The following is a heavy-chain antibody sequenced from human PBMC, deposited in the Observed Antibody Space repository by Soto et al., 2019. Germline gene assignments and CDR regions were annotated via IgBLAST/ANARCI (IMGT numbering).Heavy chain of an antibody. CDR2: VSPKNGDT. Sequence: GASVKVSCKASGYAFTGYYIHWVRQAPGQGLEWMGWVSPKNGDTDYARRFQGRVTMTRDTSITSAYLDLTRLRYDDTATYFCARANSGDDDEFDYWGQGTSVTVSS. D-gene: IGHD5-12*01. CDR1: GYAFTGYY. V-gene: IGHV1-2*02. CDR3: ARANSGDDDEFDY. J-gene: IGHJ4*02.